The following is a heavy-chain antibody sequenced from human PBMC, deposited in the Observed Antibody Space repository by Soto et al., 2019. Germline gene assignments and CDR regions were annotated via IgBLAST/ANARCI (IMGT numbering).Heavy chain of an antibody. Sequence: QVQLQESGPGLVKPSETLSLTCTVSGGSISSYYWSWIRQPPGKGLEWIGYIYYSGSTNYNPSLKSRVTISVDTSKNQFSLKLSSVTAADTAVYYCARESGYLFDYWGQGTLVTVSS. J-gene: IGHJ4*02. D-gene: IGHD3-3*01. V-gene: IGHV4-59*01. CDR2: IYYSGST. CDR1: GGSISSYY. CDR3: ARESGYLFDY.